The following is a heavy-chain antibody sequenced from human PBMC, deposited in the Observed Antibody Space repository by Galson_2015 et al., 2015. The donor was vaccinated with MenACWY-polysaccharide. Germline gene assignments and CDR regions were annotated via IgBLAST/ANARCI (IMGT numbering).Heavy chain of an antibody. D-gene: IGHD3-22*01. V-gene: IGHV3-48*03. CDR3: ARAGVVVIYDAFEI. J-gene: IGHJ3*02. CDR1: GFTFSSYE. Sequence: SLRLSCAASGFTFSSYEMNWVRQAPGKGLEWVSYISSSGSTIYYADSVKGRFTISRDNAKNSLYLQMNSLRAEDTAVYYCARAGVVVIYDAFEIWGQGTMVTVSS. CDR2: ISSSGSTI.